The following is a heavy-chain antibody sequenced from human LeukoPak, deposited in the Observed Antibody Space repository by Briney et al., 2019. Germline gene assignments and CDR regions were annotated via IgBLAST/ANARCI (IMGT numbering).Heavy chain of an antibody. D-gene: IGHD1-1*01. CDR1: GFTFSNFW. V-gene: IGHV3-74*01. J-gene: IGHJ4*02. Sequence: GGSLRLSCAASGFTFSNFWMHWVRQAPGKGLVWVARIDTDGSSRSYADSVKGRFTISRDNVKNTMYLQMNSLRAEDTAVYYCASPEKTISTTGLDHWGQGTLVTVSS. CDR2: IDTDGSSR. CDR3: ASPEKTISTTGLDH.